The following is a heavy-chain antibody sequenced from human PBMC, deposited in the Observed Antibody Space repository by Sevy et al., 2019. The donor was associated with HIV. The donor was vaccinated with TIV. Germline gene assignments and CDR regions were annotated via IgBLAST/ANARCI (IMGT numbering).Heavy chain of an antibody. Sequence: ASVNVSCKASGYTFTSYGISWVRQAPGQGLEWMGWISAYNGNTNYAQKLQGRVTITTDTSTSTAYMVLRRLRSDEAAVYYCARGWNRYNWNADYFDYWGQGTLVTVSS. CDR1: GYTFTSYG. J-gene: IGHJ4*02. CDR3: ARGWNRYNWNADYFDY. V-gene: IGHV1-18*01. D-gene: IGHD1-1*01. CDR2: ISAYNGNT.